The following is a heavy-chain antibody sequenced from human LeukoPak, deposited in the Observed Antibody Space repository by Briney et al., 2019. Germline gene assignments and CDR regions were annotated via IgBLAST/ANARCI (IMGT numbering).Heavy chain of an antibody. CDR1: GGSISSSSYY. D-gene: IGHD3-22*01. CDR2: IYYSGST. J-gene: IGHJ4*02. Sequence: PSETLSLTCTVSGGSISSSSYYWGWIRQPPGKGLEWSGSIYYSGSTYYNPSLKSRVTISVDTYKNQFSLRLSSVTAADTAVYYCARLTYTYYYDSSTYSFWGQGTLVTVSS. V-gene: IGHV4-39*01. CDR3: ARLTYTYYYDSSTYSF.